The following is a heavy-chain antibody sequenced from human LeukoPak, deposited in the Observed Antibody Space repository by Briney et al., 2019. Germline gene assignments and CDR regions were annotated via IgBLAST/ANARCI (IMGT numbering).Heavy chain of an antibody. CDR1: GITLSSYW. V-gene: IGHV3-7*01. J-gene: IGHJ6*03. CDR3: AKSGSSWYKDYYMDV. CDR2: IKQDGSEK. Sequence: PGGSLRLSCAASGITLSSYWMSWVRHAPGKGLAWVASIKQDGSEKYYVDSVKGRFTISRDSAKNSLYLQMSSLRAEDTAVYYCAKSGSSWYKDYYMDVWGKGTTVTVSS. D-gene: IGHD6-13*01.